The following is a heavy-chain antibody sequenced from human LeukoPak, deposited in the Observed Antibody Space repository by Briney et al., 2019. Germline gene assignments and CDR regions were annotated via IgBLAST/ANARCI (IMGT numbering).Heavy chain of an antibody. J-gene: IGHJ6*03. D-gene: IGHD2-2*01. Sequence: GRSLRLSCAASGFTFDDYAMHWVRQAPGKGLERVTGINWNSSSIGYADSVKGRFTISRDNAKNSLYLQMNSLRAEDTAVYYCARGVSYQLLWTSIYCYYYYMGDWGQGTLVTVSS. CDR2: INWNSSSI. CDR3: ARGVSYQLLWTSIYCYYYYMGD. CDR1: GFTFDDYA. V-gene: IGHV3-9*01.